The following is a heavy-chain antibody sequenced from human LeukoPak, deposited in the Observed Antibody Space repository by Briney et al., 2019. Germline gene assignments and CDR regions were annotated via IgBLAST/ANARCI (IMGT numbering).Heavy chain of an antibody. CDR2: IYHSGST. Sequence: SETLSLTCTVSGGSISSCYWGWIRQPPGKGLEWIGSIYHSGSTYYNPSLKSRVTISVDTSKNQFSLKLSSVTAADTAVYYCARLSTYYDFWSGYYLGFDPWGQGTLVTVSS. D-gene: IGHD3-3*01. CDR3: ARLSTYYDFWSGYYLGFDP. V-gene: IGHV4-38-2*02. J-gene: IGHJ5*02. CDR1: GGSISSCY.